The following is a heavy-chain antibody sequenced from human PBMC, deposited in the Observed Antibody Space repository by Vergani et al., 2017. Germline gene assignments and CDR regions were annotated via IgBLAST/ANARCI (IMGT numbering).Heavy chain of an antibody. CDR1: GYTFTSYA. J-gene: IGHJ5*02. V-gene: IGHV1-3*01. CDR2: INAGNGNT. D-gene: IGHD6-13*01. CDR3: ARESPGYSSSWYFWFDP. Sequence: QVQLVQSGAEVKKPGASVKVSCKASGYTFTSYAMHWVRQAPGQRLAWMGWINAGNGNTKYSQKFQGRVTITRDTSASTAYMELSSLRSEDTALYYCARESPGYSSSWYFWFDPWGQGTLVTVSS.